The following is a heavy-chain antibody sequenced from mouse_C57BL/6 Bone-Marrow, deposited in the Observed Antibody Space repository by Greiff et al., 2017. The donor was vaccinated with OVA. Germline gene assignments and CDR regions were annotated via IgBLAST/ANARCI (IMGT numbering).Heavy chain of an antibody. CDR1: GYTFTSYW. CDR2: IHPNSGST. D-gene: IGHD2-14*01. Sequence: VQLVESGPELVKPGASVKISCKASGYTFTSYWMHWVKQRPGQGLEWIGMIHPNSGSTNYNVKFKSKATLTVDKSSSTAYMQLSSLTSEDSAVYYCAREGYPYWYFDVWGTGTTVTVSS. V-gene: IGHV1-64*01. J-gene: IGHJ1*03. CDR3: AREGYPYWYFDV.